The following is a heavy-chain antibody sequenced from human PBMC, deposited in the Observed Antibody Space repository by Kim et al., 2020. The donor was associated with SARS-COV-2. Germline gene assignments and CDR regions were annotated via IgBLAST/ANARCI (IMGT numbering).Heavy chain of an antibody. Sequence: PGSVKGRFTISRENAKNSLYLQMNSLRAGDTAVYYCARGRITGTRGAFDIWGQGTMVTVSS. V-gene: IGHV3-13*01. D-gene: IGHD1-20*01. CDR3: ARGRITGTRGAFDI. J-gene: IGHJ3*02.